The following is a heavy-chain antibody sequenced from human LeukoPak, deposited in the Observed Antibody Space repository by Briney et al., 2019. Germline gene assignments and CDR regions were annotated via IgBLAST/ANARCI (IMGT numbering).Heavy chain of an antibody. CDR1: DHSISSGYY. Sequence: PSETLSLTCAVSDHSISSGYYWGWIRQPPGKGLEWIGSIHHSGSIYYDPSLKSRVTISLDRSKNQFSLKVTSVTAADTAVYYCAGGIVGVHAYWGQGTLVTVSS. J-gene: IGHJ4*02. V-gene: IGHV4-38-2*01. CDR2: IHHSGSI. D-gene: IGHD1-26*01. CDR3: AGGIVGVHAY.